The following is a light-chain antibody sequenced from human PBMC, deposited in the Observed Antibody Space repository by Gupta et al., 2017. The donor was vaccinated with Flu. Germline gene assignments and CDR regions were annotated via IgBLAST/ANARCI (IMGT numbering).Light chain of an antibody. Sequence: SYVLTQPPSVSVAPGQTARSTCGGRNIGSKSVHWYQQKPGQAPVLVVHDDSDRPSGIPARFSGSNPGNTATLTATLTISRVEVGDEADYYCQVWDSSSDHVAFGGGTKLTVL. CDR2: DDS. CDR3: QVWDSSSDHVA. CDR1: NIGSKS. V-gene: IGLV3-21*02. J-gene: IGLJ2*01.